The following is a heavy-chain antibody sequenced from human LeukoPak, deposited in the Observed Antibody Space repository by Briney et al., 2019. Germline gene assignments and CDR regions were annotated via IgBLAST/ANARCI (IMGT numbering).Heavy chain of an antibody. J-gene: IGHJ4*02. CDR3: TTKNTAKLFRDH. D-gene: IGHD5-18*01. Sequence: PGGSLRLSCAASGFTVSNSYMSWVRQAPGKGLEWVGRIKSKTDGGTTDYAAPVKGRFTISRDDSKNTLYLQMNSLKTEDTAVYYCTTKNTAKLFRDHWGQGTLVTVSS. CDR2: IKSKTDGGTT. V-gene: IGHV3-15*01. CDR1: GFTVSNSY.